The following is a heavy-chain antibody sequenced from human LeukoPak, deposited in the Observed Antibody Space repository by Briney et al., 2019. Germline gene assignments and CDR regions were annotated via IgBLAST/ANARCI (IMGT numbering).Heavy chain of an antibody. J-gene: IGHJ4*02. Sequence: ASVKVSCKASGYTFTSYYMHWVRQAPGQGLEWMGIINPSGGSTSYAQKFQGRVTMTRDTSTSTVYMELSSLRSEDTAVYYCARGQPEYVWGSYRYERWGQGTLVTVSS. CDR2: INPSGGST. CDR1: GYTFTSYY. CDR3: ARGQPEYVWGSYRYER. V-gene: IGHV1-46*01. D-gene: IGHD3-16*02.